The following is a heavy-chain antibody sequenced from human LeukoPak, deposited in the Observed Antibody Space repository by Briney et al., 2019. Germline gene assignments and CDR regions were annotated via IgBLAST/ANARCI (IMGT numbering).Heavy chain of an antibody. CDR3: ARVFAYYDSSGYRQNFDY. CDR1: GGTFSSYA. V-gene: IGHV1-69*13. J-gene: IGHJ4*02. Sequence: AVKVSCKASGGTFSSYAISWVRQAPGQGLEWMGGIIPIFGTANYAQKFQGRVTITADESTSTAYMELSSLRSEDTAVYYCARVFAYYDSSGYRQNFDYWGQGTLVTVSS. CDR2: IIPIFGTA. D-gene: IGHD3-22*01.